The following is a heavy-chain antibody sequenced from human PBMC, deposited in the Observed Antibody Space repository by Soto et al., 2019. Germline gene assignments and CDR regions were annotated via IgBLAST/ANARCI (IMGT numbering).Heavy chain of an antibody. CDR1: GFTFSNYW. J-gene: IGHJ6*02. CDR2: VNNDGTDT. Sequence: EVQLVESGGGLVQPGGSRRLSCSASGFTFSNYWMYWVRQAPGKGLVWVSRVNNDGTDTTHADSVKGRFTISRDNAENTLYLQMNSLRAEYTAVYYCAIGGLQHDLDVLGQGSTVTVSS. D-gene: IGHD6-13*01. V-gene: IGHV3-74*03. CDR3: AIGGLQHDLDV.